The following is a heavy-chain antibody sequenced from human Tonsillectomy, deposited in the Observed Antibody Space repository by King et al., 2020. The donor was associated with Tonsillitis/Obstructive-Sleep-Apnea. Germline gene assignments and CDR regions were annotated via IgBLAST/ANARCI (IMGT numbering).Heavy chain of an antibody. Sequence: ITLKESGPTLVKPTQTLTLTCSFSGFSLTTSGVGVGWIRQPPGKALEWLALIYWDDDKRYSQSLKSRLTITKDTSKYQVVLTMTNMDPVDTATYYCAHTCTNGCQGAFDFWGQGTMVTVSS. CDR1: GFSLTTSGVG. CDR3: AHTCTNGCQGAFDF. D-gene: IGHD2-8*01. J-gene: IGHJ3*01. CDR2: IYWDDDK. V-gene: IGHV2-5*02.